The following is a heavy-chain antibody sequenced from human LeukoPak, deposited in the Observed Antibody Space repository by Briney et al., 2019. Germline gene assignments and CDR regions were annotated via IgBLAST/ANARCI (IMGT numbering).Heavy chain of an antibody. V-gene: IGHV4-4*07. CDR2: VYTSGNT. CDR3: ARDNPAGP. CDR1: GGIISGYS. J-gene: IGHJ5*02. D-gene: IGHD1-14*01. Sequence: SETLSLTCTVSGGIISGYSWSWIRQSAGKELEWVGRVYTSGNTNYNPSFKSRVTMSIDTSKKQFSLKLSSVTAADTAVYYCARDNPAGPWGQGTLVTVSS.